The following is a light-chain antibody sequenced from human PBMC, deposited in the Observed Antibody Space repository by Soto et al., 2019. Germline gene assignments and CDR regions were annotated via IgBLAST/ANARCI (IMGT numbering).Light chain of an antibody. CDR3: VLYMGGGIGV. V-gene: IGLV8-61*01. CDR2: STY. J-gene: IGLJ3*02. Sequence: QTVVAQEPSSSVSPGGTVTLTCGLRSGSVSTSNYPTWYQQTPGQTPRTLIYSTYTRSSGVPNRFSGSILGDKAALTITGAQADDESDYYCVLYMGGGIGVFGGGTKLTVL. CDR1: SGSVSTSNY.